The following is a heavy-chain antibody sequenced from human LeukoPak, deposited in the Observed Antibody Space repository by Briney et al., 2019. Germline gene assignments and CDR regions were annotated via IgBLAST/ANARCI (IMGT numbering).Heavy chain of an antibody. CDR1: GITFRSNY. D-gene: IGHD3-22*01. Sequence: GGSLRLSCAASGITFRSNYMNWVRQTPGKGLEWVSVIYSGDRAYYSDSVKDRFTISRDNSKNTLYLQMKSLRAEDTAVYFCARGTLIVGYFDYWGQGPVLTVSS. CDR3: ARGTLIVGYFDY. CDR2: IYSGDRA. V-gene: IGHV3-66*01. J-gene: IGHJ4*02.